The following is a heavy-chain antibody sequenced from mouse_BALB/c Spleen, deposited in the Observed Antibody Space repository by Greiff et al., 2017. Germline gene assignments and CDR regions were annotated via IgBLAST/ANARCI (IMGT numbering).Heavy chain of an antibody. V-gene: IGHV1-7*01. D-gene: IGHD1-1*01. CDR2: INPSTGYT. J-gene: IGHJ2*01. Sequence: QVQLQQSGAELAKPGASVKMSCKASGYTFTSYWMHWVKQRPGQGLEWIGYINPSTGYTEYNQKFKDKATLTADKSSSTAYMQLSSLTSEDSAVYYCARGYYYGSREFPPIYFDYWGQGTTLTVSS. CDR1: GYTFTSYW. CDR3: ARGYYYGSREFPPIYFDY.